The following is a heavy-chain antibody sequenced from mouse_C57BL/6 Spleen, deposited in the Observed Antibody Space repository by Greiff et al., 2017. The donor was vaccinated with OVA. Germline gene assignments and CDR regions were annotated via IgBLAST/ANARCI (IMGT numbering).Heavy chain of an antibody. J-gene: IGHJ3*01. Sequence: DVKLQESGAELVRPGASVKLSCTASGFNIKDDYMHWVKQRPEQGLEGIGWIDPENGDTEYASKFQGKATITADTSSNTAYLQLSSLTSEDTAVYYCTTLLSRGSWFAYWGQGTLVTVSA. D-gene: IGHD2-1*01. CDR2: IDPENGDT. CDR1: GFNIKDDY. V-gene: IGHV14-4*01. CDR3: TTLLSRGSWFAY.